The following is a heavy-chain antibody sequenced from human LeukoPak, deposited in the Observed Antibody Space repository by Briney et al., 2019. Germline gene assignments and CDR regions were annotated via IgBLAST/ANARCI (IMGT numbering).Heavy chain of an antibody. CDR3: ARSRATTSNFDY. Sequence: ASVKVSFKASGYTFTSYGISWVRQAPGQGLEWMGWISAYNGNTNYAQKLQGRVTMTTDTSTSTVYMELSSLRSEDTAVYYCARSRATTSNFDYWGQGTLVTVSS. V-gene: IGHV1-18*01. J-gene: IGHJ4*02. CDR1: GYTFTSYG. CDR2: ISAYNGNT. D-gene: IGHD1-26*01.